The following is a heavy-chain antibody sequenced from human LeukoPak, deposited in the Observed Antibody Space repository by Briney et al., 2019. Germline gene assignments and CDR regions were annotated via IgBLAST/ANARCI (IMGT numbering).Heavy chain of an antibody. CDR1: GGTFSSYA. V-gene: IGHV1-69*05. Sequence: WASLKLSCTASGGTFSSYAISWVRQAPGQGLEWMGRIIPIFGTANYAQKFQGRVTITTDESTSTAYMQLSSLRSEDTAVYYCAGEARSTAVAAGPGPKIDYWGQGTLVTVSS. CDR2: IIPIFGTA. CDR3: AGEARSTAVAAGPGPKIDY. J-gene: IGHJ4*02. D-gene: IGHD6-6*01.